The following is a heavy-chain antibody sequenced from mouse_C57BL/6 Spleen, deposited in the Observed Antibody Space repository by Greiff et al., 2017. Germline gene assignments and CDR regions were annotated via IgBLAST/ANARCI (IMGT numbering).Heavy chain of an antibody. D-gene: IGHD2-2*01. V-gene: IGHV5-6*01. CDR3: ARQGLRYAMDY. CDR1: GFTFSSYG. J-gene: IGHJ4*01. Sequence: EVKVVESGGDLVKPGGSLKLSCAASGFTFSSYGMSWVRQTPDKRLEWVATISSGGSYTYYPDSVKGRFTISRDNAKNTLYLQMSSLKSEDTAMYYCARQGLRYAMDYWGQGTSVTVAS. CDR2: ISSGGSYT.